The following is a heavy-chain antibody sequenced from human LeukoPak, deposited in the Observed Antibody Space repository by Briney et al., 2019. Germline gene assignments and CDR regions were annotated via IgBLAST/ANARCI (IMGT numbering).Heavy chain of an antibody. Sequence: KPGGSLRLSCAASGFTFSSYSMNWVRQAPGKGLEWVSSISSSSDHIYYADSVKGRFTISRDNAKNSLYLQMNSLRAEDTAVYYCARDGGVTTSGGFDYWGQGTLVTVSS. CDR3: ARDGGVTTSGGFDY. D-gene: IGHD4-17*01. CDR1: GFTFSSYS. CDR2: ISSSSDHI. V-gene: IGHV3-21*01. J-gene: IGHJ4*02.